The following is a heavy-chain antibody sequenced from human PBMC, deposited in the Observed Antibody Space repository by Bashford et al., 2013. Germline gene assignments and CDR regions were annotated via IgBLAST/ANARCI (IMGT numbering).Heavy chain of an antibody. CDR2: INHSGST. CDR1: GGSFTGYY. V-gene: IGHV4-34*01. CDR3: ARVGPRTAYFYYYTMDV. D-gene: IGHD2/OR15-2a*01. J-gene: IGHJ6*02. Sequence: GTLSLTCAVYGGSFTGYYWSWIRQPPGKGLEWIGEINHSGSTNYNPSLKGRVTMSVDMSMNQFSLSLSSVTAADTAVYYCARVGPRTAYFYYYTMDVWGQGTTVTVSS.